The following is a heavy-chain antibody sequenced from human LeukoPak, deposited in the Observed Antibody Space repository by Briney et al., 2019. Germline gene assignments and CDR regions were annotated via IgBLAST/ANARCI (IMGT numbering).Heavy chain of an antibody. CDR1: GGSISTSTYY. J-gene: IGHJ5*02. D-gene: IGHD6-19*01. CDR2: MYYSGTT. CDR3: ARGRISIAVAGYRRNNWFDP. V-gene: IGHV4-39*07. Sequence: PSETLSLTCTVSGGSISTSTYYWGWIRQPPGKGLEWIGSMYYSGTTYYNPSLKSRVTISVDTSKNQFSLKLSSVTAADTAVYYCARGRISIAVAGYRRNNWFDPWGQGTLVTVSS.